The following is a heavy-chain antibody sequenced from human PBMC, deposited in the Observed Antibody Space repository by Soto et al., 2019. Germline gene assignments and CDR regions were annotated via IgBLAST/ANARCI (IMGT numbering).Heavy chain of an antibody. V-gene: IGHV1-46*01. CDR1: GYTFTSYY. Sequence: ASVKVSCKASGYTFTSYYMHWVRQAPGQGLEWMGMIIPIRGRTSYAQKFQGRVTITTDTSTSTAYMELSSLRSEDTAVYYCARGREDYGDPTIDYWGQGTLVTVPQ. CDR3: ARGREDYGDPTIDY. D-gene: IGHD4-17*01. J-gene: IGHJ4*02. CDR2: IIPIRGRT.